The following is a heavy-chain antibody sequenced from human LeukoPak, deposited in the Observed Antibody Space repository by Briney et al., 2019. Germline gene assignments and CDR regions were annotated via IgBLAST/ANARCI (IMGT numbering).Heavy chain of an antibody. Sequence: ASVKVSCKASGGTFSSYAISWVRQAPGQGLEWRGGIIPIFGTANYAQKFQGRVTITADESTSTAYMELSSLRSEDTAVYYCARVNGHSYGYVGFDYWGQGTLVTVSS. CDR2: IIPIFGTA. CDR3: ARVNGHSYGYVGFDY. CDR1: GGTFSSYA. J-gene: IGHJ4*02. D-gene: IGHD5-18*01. V-gene: IGHV1-69*01.